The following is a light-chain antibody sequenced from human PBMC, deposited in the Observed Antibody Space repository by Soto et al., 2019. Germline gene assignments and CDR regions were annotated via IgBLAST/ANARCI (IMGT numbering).Light chain of an antibody. J-gene: IGKJ1*01. CDR1: QTIMTY. CDR3: QQSYNSPQT. CDR2: AAS. V-gene: IGKV1-39*01. Sequence: DIQMTQSPSSLSASVGDEVTITCRASQTIMTYLNWYQLKPGKPPRLLIYAASSLQSGVPSRFSGSGSGTDFTLTISSLQPEDFATYSCQQSYNSPQTSGRGTKVEIK.